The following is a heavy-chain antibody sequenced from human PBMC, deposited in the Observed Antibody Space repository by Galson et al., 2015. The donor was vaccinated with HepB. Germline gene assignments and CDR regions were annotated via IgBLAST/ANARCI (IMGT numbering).Heavy chain of an antibody. J-gene: IGHJ6*03. CDR3: ARDRFYGDSLGNYYYYMDV. CDR1: GGTFNSYA. Sequence: SVKVSCKASGGTFNSYAFSWVRQAPGQGLEWMGGIIPLFAMTKYAQKFQGRITITADTSTSTSYMELSSLRSEDTAVYYCARDRFYGDSLGNYYYYMDVWGKGTTVTVSS. V-gene: IGHV1-69*10. D-gene: IGHD4-17*01. CDR2: IIPLFAMT.